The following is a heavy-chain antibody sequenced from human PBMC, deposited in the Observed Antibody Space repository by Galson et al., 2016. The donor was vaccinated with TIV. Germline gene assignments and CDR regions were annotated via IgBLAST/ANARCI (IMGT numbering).Heavy chain of an antibody. Sequence: PVKVSCKASGGTFNIYAISWVRQAPGQGLEWMGGILPIFGAATYAQKFQGRVTITADESTNTAYMELSSLKSDDTAMYYCARPSSSCRGCSYYYYMDVWGKGTTVTVSS. D-gene: IGHD6-19*01. CDR1: GGTFNIYA. J-gene: IGHJ6*03. V-gene: IGHV1-69*13. CDR3: ARPSSSCRGCSYYYYMDV. CDR2: ILPIFGAA.